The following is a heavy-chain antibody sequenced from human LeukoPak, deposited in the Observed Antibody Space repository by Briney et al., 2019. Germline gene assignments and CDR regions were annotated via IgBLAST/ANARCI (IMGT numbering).Heavy chain of an antibody. Sequence: SVKASCKASGGTFISYAISWVRQAPGQGLEWMGGIIPIFGTANYAQKFQGRVTITADESTSTAYMELSSLRSEDTAVYYCARGSVEGYSYGYLGIDYWGQGTLVTVSS. V-gene: IGHV1-69*13. CDR2: IIPIFGTA. CDR3: ARGSVEGYSYGYLGIDY. CDR1: GGTFISYA. D-gene: IGHD5-18*01. J-gene: IGHJ4*02.